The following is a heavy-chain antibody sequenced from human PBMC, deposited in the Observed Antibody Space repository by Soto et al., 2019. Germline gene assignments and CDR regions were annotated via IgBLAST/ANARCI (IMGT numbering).Heavy chain of an antibody. V-gene: IGHV4-31*03. CDR1: GASISSGAYF. D-gene: IGHD5-18*01. CDR2: IYYSVSNSYT. J-gene: IGHJ6*02. CDR3: ARDKDPDTYGHTRILDYSYAMDV. Sequence: QVQLQGSGPRLVKPSQTLSLTCSVSGASISSGAYFWTWIRHHPGKGLEWIGEIYYSVSNSYTYHKPSLQSRVTISVEPSKRLFALRLTSVTAADTATYYCARDKDPDTYGHTRILDYSYAMDVWGQGTMVNVS.